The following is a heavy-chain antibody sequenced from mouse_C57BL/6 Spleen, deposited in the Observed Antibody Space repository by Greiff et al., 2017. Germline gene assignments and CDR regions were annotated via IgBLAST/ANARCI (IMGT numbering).Heavy chain of an antibody. V-gene: IGHV1-82*01. J-gene: IGHJ1*03. D-gene: IGHD2-4*01. CDR2: IYPGDGDT. CDR1: GYAFSSSW. CDR3: ARYFDYDGESDWYFDV. Sequence: VQLVESGPELVKPGASVKISCKASGYAFSSSWMNWVKQRPGKGLEWIGRIYPGDGDTNYNGKFKGKATLTADKSSSTAYMQLSSLTSEDSAVYFCARYFDYDGESDWYFDVWGTGTTVTVSS.